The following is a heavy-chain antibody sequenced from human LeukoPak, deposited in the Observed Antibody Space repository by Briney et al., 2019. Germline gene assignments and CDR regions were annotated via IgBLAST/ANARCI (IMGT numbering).Heavy chain of an antibody. CDR3: ARDPPYSGSYYQIDY. Sequence: GGSLRLYCAASGFTFSSYSMNWVRQAPGKGLESLSSISSSSSYIYYADSVKGRFTISRDNAKNSLYLQMNSLRAEDTAVYYCARDPPYSGSYYQIDYWGQGTLVTVSS. V-gene: IGHV3-21*01. D-gene: IGHD1-26*01. J-gene: IGHJ4*02. CDR2: ISSSSSYI. CDR1: GFTFSSYS.